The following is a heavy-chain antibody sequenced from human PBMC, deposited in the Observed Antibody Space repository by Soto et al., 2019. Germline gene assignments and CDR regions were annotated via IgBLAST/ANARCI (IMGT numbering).Heavy chain of an antibody. V-gene: IGHV3-23*01. CDR2: ISAGDEST. Sequence: EVQLLESGGGLIQPGGSLRLSCAASGFSFTSYVMTWVRQAPGKGLEWVSGISAGDESTHFADSVKGRFTISRDSAKNTLYLQLNSLRAEDTAMYYCAKASSTGIHYPDSSDNWGQGTLVTVSS. CDR3: AKASSTGIHYPDSSDN. CDR1: GFSFTSYV. D-gene: IGHD1-26*01. J-gene: IGHJ4*02.